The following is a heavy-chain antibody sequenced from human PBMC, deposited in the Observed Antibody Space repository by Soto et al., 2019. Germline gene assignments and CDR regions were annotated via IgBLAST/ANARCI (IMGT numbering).Heavy chain of an antibody. Sequence: QVQLVESGGGVVQPGRSLRLSCAASGFTFSSYAMHWVRQAPGKGLEWVAVISYDGSNKYYADSVKGRFTISRDNSKNTLYLQMNSLGAEDTAVYYCARSTLEMATHYGDWGQGTLVTVSS. J-gene: IGHJ4*02. CDR3: ARSTLEMATHYGD. CDR2: ISYDGSNK. D-gene: IGHD4-17*01. CDR1: GFTFSSYA. V-gene: IGHV3-30-3*01.